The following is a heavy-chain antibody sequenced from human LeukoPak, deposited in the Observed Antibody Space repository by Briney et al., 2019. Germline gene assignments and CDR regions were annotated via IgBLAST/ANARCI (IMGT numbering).Heavy chain of an antibody. D-gene: IGHD4-17*01. V-gene: IGHV3-23*01. CDR3: AKDRPLRAEYYGDYPDDAFDI. CDR1: GFTFSSYA. CDR2: ISGSGGST. Sequence: PGGSLRLSCAASGFTFSSYAMSWVRQAPGKGLEWVSAISGSGGSTYYADSVKGRFTISRDNSKNTLYLQMNSLRAEDTAVYYCAKDRPLRAEYYGDYPDDAFDIWGQGTMVTVSS. J-gene: IGHJ3*02.